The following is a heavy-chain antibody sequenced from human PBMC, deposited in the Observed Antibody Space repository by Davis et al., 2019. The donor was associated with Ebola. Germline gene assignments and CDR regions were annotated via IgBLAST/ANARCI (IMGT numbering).Heavy chain of an antibody. Sequence: PGGSLRLSCAASGFTFSDYYMTWIRQAPGKGLEWVSYISVYSTYTNYAESVKGRFTISRDNAKNSVYLQMNSLRAEDTAVYYCARDFIENWGPYFEYWGQGTLVSVSS. CDR2: ISVYSTYT. D-gene: IGHD7-27*01. CDR3: ARDFIENWGPYFEY. CDR1: GFTFSDYY. J-gene: IGHJ4*02. V-gene: IGHV3-11*06.